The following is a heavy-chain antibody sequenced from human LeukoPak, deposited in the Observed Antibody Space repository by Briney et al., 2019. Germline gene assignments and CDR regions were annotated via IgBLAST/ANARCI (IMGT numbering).Heavy chain of an antibody. V-gene: IGHV7-4-1*02. CDR2: INTNTGNP. CDR3: ARAKAMYSSSWYPIDY. D-gene: IGHD6-13*01. CDR1: GYTFTSYA. J-gene: IGHJ4*02. Sequence: VASVKVSCKASGYTFTSYAMNWVRQAPGQGLEWMGWINTNTGNPTYAQGFTGRFVFSLDTSVSTAYLQISSLKAEDTAVYYCARAKAMYSSSWYPIDYWGQGTLVTVSS.